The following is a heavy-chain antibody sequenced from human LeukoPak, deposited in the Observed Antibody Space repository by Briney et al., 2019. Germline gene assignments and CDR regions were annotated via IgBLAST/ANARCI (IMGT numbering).Heavy chain of an antibody. Sequence: GGSLRLSCAASGFTFSSYAMHWVRQAPGKGLEWVAVISYDGSNKYYADSVKGRFTISRDNSKNTLYLQMNSLRAEDTAVYYCARGPFGGYTTGFFDPWGQGTLVTVSS. J-gene: IGHJ5*02. V-gene: IGHV3-30-3*01. CDR2: ISYDGSNK. CDR3: ARGPFGGYTTGFFDP. CDR1: GFTFSSYA. D-gene: IGHD3-10*01.